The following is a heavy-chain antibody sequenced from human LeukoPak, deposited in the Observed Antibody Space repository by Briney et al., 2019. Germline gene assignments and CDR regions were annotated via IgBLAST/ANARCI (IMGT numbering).Heavy chain of an antibody. D-gene: IGHD2-2*01. CDR3: ARDIVVVPAAPEAFDI. CDR1: GYSISSGYY. CDR2: IYHGGST. J-gene: IGHJ3*02. Sequence: SETLSLTCTVSGYSISSGYYWGWIRQPPGKGLEWIGSIYHGGSTYYNPSLKSRVTISVDTSKNQFSLKLSSVTAADTAVYYCARDIVVVPAAPEAFDIWGQGTMVTVSS. V-gene: IGHV4-38-2*02.